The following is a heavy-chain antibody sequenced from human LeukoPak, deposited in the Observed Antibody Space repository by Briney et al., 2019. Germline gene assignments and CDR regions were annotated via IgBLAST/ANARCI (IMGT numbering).Heavy chain of an antibody. Sequence: GASVKVSCKASGYTFTSYAMHWVRQAPGQRLEWMGWINAGNGNTKYSQKFQGRVTITRDTSASTAYMELSSLRSEDTAVYYCARPTGTTDAFDIWGQGTMVTVSS. D-gene: IGHD1-1*01. CDR1: GYTFTSYA. CDR3: ARPTGTTDAFDI. J-gene: IGHJ3*02. CDR2: INAGNGNT. V-gene: IGHV1-3*01.